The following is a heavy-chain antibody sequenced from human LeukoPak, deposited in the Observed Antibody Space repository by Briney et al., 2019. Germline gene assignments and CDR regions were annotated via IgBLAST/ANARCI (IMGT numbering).Heavy chain of an antibody. V-gene: IGHV4-39*07. D-gene: IGHD3-10*01. CDR1: GGSISSSSYY. CDR3: ARGPLKRYYSPPYYYYYYYMDV. J-gene: IGHJ6*03. Sequence: PSETLSLTCTVSGGSISSSSYYWGWIRQPPGKGLEWIGEINHSGSTNYNPSLKSRVTISVDTSKNQSSLKLSSVTAADTAVYYCARGPLKRYYSPPYYYYYYYMDVWGKGTTVTVSS. CDR2: INHSGST.